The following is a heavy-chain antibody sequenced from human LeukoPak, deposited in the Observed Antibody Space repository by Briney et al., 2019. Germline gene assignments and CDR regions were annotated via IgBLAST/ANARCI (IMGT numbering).Heavy chain of an antibody. CDR2: ISYDGSNK. CDR3: AKDSYSSRPYFDY. J-gene: IGHJ4*02. CDR1: GFTFSSYG. Sequence: GGSLRLSCAASGFTFSSYGMHWVRQAPGKGLEWVAVISYDGSNKYYADSVKGRFTISRDNSKNTLYLQMNSLRAEDTAVYYCAKDSYSSRPYFDYWGQGTLVTVSS. V-gene: IGHV3-30*18. D-gene: IGHD6-13*01.